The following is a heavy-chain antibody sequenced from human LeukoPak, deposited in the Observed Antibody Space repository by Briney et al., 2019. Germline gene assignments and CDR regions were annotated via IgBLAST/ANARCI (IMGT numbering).Heavy chain of an antibody. CDR1: GFTFSGSA. J-gene: IGHJ4*02. D-gene: IGHD4-23*01. CDR2: IRSKANSYAT. Sequence: GGSLRLSCAASGFTFSGSAMHWVRQASGKGLEWVGRIRSKANSYATAYAASVKGMFTISIDDSKNTAYLQMNSLKTEDTAVYYCTRHDYCGNSPRAGDYWGQGTLVTVSS. V-gene: IGHV3-73*01. CDR3: TRHDYCGNSPRAGDY.